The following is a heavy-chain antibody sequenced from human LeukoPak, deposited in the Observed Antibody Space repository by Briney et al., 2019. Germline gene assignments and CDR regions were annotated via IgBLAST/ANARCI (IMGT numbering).Heavy chain of an antibody. J-gene: IGHJ3*02. V-gene: IGHV4-59*01. D-gene: IGHD6-13*01. CDR2: IYYSGST. Sequence: PSETLSLTCTVSGGSISSYYWSWIRQPPGKGLEWIGYIYYSGSTNYNPSLKSRVTIPVDTSKNQLSLKLSSVTAADTAVYYCARVAAAGTVDAFDIWGQGTMVTVSS. CDR3: ARVAAAGTVDAFDI. CDR1: GGSISSYY.